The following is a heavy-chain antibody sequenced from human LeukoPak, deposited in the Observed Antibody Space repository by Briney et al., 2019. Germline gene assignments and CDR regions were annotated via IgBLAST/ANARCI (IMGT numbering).Heavy chain of an antibody. CDR3: TRDQNYGDYVSIFDY. CDR2: IRSKAYGGTT. J-gene: IGHJ4*02. Sequence: GRSLRLSCTASGFTFGDYAISWFRQAPGKGLEWVGFIRSKAYGGTTEYAASVKGRFTISRDDSKSIAYLQMNSLKTEDTAVYYCTRDQNYGDYVSIFDYWGQGTLVTVSS. CDR1: GFTFGDYA. V-gene: IGHV3-49*03. D-gene: IGHD4-17*01.